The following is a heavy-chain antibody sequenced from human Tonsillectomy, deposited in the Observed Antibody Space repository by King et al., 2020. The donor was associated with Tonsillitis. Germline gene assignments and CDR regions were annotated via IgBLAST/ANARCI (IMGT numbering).Heavy chain of an antibody. CDR3: ASPSLYGSGSYLTLDY. V-gene: IGHV3-21*01. J-gene: IGHJ4*02. CDR2: ISSSSSYI. D-gene: IGHD3-10*01. Sequence: VQLVESGGGLVKPGGSLRLSCAASGFTFSSYSMNWVRQAPGKGLEWVSSISSSSSYIYYADSVKGRFTISRDNAKNSLYLQMNSLRAEDTAVYYCASPSLYGSGSYLTLDYWGQGTLVTVSS. CDR1: GFTFSSYS.